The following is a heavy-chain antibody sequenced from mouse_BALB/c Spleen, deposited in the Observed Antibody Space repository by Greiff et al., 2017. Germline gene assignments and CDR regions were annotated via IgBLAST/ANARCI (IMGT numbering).Heavy chain of an antibody. CDR1: GFTFSSYA. D-gene: IGHD1-3*01. J-gene: IGHJ2*01. V-gene: IGHV5-6-5*01. CDR2: ISSGGSP. CDR3: ANWGSSHFDY. Sequence: DVKLVESGGGLVKPGGSLKLSCAASGFTFSSYAMSWVRQTPEKRLEWVASISSGGSPYYPDSVKGRFTISRDNARNILYLQMSSLRSEDTAMYYCANWGSSHFDYWGQGTTLTVSS.